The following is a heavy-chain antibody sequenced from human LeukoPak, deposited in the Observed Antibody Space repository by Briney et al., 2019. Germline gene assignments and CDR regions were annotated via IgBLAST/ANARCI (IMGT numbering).Heavy chain of an antibody. CDR3: ARGTAGNFADY. Sequence: SVKVSCKASGGTFSSYALSWVRQAPGQGLEWMGGIIPIFGTAHYAQKFQGRVTITADESTSTAYMGLSSLRSEDTAVYYCARGTAGNFADYWGQGTLVTVSS. J-gene: IGHJ4*02. V-gene: IGHV1-69*01. CDR1: GGTFSSYA. CDR2: IIPIFGTA. D-gene: IGHD6-13*01.